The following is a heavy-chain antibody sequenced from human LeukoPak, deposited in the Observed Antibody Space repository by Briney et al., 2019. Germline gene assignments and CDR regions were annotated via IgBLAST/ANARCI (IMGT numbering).Heavy chain of an antibody. CDR2: INPSGGST. J-gene: IGHJ6*03. CDR1: GYTFTSYY. V-gene: IGHV1-46*01. D-gene: IGHD2/OR15-2a*01. Sequence: GASVKVSCKASGYTFTSYYMHWVRQAPGQGLEWMGIINPSGGSTSYAQKFQGRVTMTRDTSISTAYMELSRLRSDDTAVYYCAFSRYYLQGSYYYMDVWGKGTTVTVSS. CDR3: AFSRYYLQGSYYYMDV.